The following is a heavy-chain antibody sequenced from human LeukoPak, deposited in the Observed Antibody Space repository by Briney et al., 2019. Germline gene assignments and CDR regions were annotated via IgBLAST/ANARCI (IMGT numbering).Heavy chain of an antibody. D-gene: IGHD1-26*01. Sequence: PGGSLRLSCAASGFIFSTSGMHWVRQSAGKGLEWLAVMSYDGRTIYYTDSVKGRFTISRDNSKNTLYLQMNSLRAEDTAVYYCAKGRGWEASYYYYYMDVWGKGTTVTISS. V-gene: IGHV3-30*18. J-gene: IGHJ6*03. CDR1: GFIFSTSG. CDR2: MSYDGRTI. CDR3: AKGRGWEASYYYYYMDV.